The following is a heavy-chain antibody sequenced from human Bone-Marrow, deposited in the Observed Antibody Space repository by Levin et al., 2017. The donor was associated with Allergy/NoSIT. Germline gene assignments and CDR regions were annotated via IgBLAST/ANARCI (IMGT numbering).Heavy chain of an antibody. V-gene: IGHV4-34*01. CDR3: ARASLVVVVAPTPGRKTTWFDP. CDR2: INHSGST. D-gene: IGHD2-15*01. CDR1: GGSFSGYY. Sequence: SETLSLTCAVYGGSFSGYYWSWIRQPPGKGLEWIGEINHSGSTNYNPSLKSRVTISVDTSKNQFSLKLSSVTAADTAVYYCARASLVVVVAPTPGRKTTWFDPWGQGTLVTVSS. J-gene: IGHJ5*02.